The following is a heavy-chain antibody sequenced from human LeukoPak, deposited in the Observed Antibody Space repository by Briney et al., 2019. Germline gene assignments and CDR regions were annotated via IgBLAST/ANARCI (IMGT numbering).Heavy chain of an antibody. D-gene: IGHD2-15*01. CDR1: GFPFSYHY. J-gene: IGHJ4*02. Sequence: PGGSLSLSCAASGFPFSYHYMDWVRPAPGKGLEWVGRTTNKAHSYTTEYAASVKGRFTISRDDSKNSLYLQMDSLKTEDTAVYYCARRYCIGNNCRYSDYWGQGTLVTVSS. CDR3: ARRYCIGNNCRYSDY. CDR2: TTNKAHSYTT. V-gene: IGHV3-72*01.